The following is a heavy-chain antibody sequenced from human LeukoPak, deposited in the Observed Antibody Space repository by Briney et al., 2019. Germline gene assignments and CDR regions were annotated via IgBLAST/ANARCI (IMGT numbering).Heavy chain of an antibody. CDR1: GFTFSSYA. J-gene: IGHJ5*02. CDR2: ISGSGGST. Sequence: PGGSLRLSCAASGFTFSSYAMSWVRQAPGKGLEWVSAISGSGGSTYYADSVKGRFTISRDNSKNSLYLQMNSLRAEDTAVYYCARDRLMTDNWFDPWGQGTLVTVSS. D-gene: IGHD2-21*02. CDR3: ARDRLMTDNWFDP. V-gene: IGHV3-23*01.